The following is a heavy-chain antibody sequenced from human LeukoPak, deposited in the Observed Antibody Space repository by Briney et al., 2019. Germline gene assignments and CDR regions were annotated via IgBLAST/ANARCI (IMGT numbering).Heavy chain of an antibody. CDR3: ARAEDSYGPWVG. D-gene: IGHD5-18*01. V-gene: IGHV4-59*12. Sequence: SETLSLTCTVSGGSISSYYWSWIRQPPGKGLEWIGDIYYSGSTNYNPSLKSRVTISVDTSKNQFSLKLNSVTAADTAVYYCARAEDSYGPWVGWGQGTLVTVSS. CDR2: IYYSGST. J-gene: IGHJ4*02. CDR1: GGSISSYY.